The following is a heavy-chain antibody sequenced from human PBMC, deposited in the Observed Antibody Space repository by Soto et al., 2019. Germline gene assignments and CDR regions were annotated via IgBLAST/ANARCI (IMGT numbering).Heavy chain of an antibody. V-gene: IGHV1-8*01. CDR2: MNPNGGNA. CDR1: GYTFTSYD. Sequence: VQLVQSGAEVKKPGASVKVSCKASGYTFTSYDINWVRQATGQGLEWMGWMNPNGGNAGYAQKFQGRVTMTRNTSISTAYMELSSLRSEDTAVYYCARSLKDIVVVVAADSDAFDIWGQGTMVTVSS. D-gene: IGHD2-15*01. J-gene: IGHJ3*02. CDR3: ARSLKDIVVVVAADSDAFDI.